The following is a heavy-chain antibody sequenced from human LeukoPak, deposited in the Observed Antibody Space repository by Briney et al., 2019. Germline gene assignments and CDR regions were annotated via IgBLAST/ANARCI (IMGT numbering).Heavy chain of an antibody. V-gene: IGHV1-2*02. Sequence: ASVKVSCKASVYTFTGYYMHWVRQAPGQGLEWMGWINPNSGGTNYAQKFQGRVTMTRDTSISTAYMELSRLRSDDTAVYYCARVYDSGSFSGVCGQGTLVTVSS. D-gene: IGHD3-10*01. CDR3: ARVYDSGSFSGV. CDR2: INPNSGGT. CDR1: VYTFTGYY. J-gene: IGHJ4*02.